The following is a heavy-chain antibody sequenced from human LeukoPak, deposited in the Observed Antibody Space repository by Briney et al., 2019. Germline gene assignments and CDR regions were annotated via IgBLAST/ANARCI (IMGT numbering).Heavy chain of an antibody. D-gene: IGHD2-2*01. CDR1: GFRFSSYT. Sequence: GGSLRLSCEAAGFRFSSYTMNWVRQAAGKGLEWVSSISSSSTYIYYADSVKGRFAISRDNSKNSLYLQMNSLRADDTAVYYCARVGMGYCTGNSCSWFWGQGTLVTVSS. V-gene: IGHV3-21*01. CDR3: ARVGMGYCTGNSCSWF. J-gene: IGHJ4*02. CDR2: ISSSSTYI.